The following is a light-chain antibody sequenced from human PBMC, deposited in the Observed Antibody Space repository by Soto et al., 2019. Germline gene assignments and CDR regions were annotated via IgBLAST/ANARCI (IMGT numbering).Light chain of an antibody. J-gene: IGKJ2*01. CDR1: QSVSSN. V-gene: IGKV3-15*01. CDR3: QLCNSWPLYT. CDR2: GAS. Sequence: EIVMTQSPATLSVSPGERATLSCRASQSVSSNLAWYQQKPGQAPRLLIYGASTRATGIPARFSGSGSGTEFTLTISSLQSEDFAVYYCQLCNSWPLYTFGQGTKLEIK.